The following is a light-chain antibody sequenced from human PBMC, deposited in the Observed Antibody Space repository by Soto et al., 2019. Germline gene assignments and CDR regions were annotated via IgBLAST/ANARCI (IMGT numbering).Light chain of an antibody. CDR2: EVN. CDR3: ASYSTGDTLYV. CDR1: RGDVGAFNY. J-gene: IGLJ1*01. V-gene: IGLV2-14*01. Sequence: QSALTQPASVSGSPGQSITISCTGTRGDVGAFNYVSWYQLRPGKAPKLVIYEVNSRPSGISSRFSGSKSGNTASLSIPGLQAEDEGDYYCASYSTGDTLYVFGSGTKVTAL.